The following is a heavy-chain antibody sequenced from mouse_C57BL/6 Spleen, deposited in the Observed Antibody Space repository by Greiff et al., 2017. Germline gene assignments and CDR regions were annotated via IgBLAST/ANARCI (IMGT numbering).Heavy chain of an antibody. D-gene: IGHD1-2*01. Sequence: VQLQQSGAELVRPGASVKLSCTASGFNIKDDYMHWVKQRPEQGLEWIGWIDPENGDTEYASKFQGKATITAATSSNTAYLQLSSLTSEDTAVYYCTTSPYYGMAYWGQGTLVTVSA. CDR3: TTSPYYGMAY. CDR1: GFNIKDDY. CDR2: IDPENGDT. V-gene: IGHV14-4*01. J-gene: IGHJ3*01.